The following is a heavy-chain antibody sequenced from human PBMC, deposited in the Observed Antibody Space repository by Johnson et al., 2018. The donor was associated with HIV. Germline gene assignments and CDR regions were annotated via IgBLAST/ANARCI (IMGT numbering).Heavy chain of an antibody. V-gene: IGHV3-30*04. CDR3: ASGEDYGDNYGALDI. J-gene: IGHJ3*02. Sequence: QVQLVESGGGLVKPGRSLRLSCAASGFTFSSYAMHWVRQAPGKGLEWVAGVWYDGSKRYYADSARGRFTISRDNSKNTLYLQVNGLRVEDTAVFYCASGEDYGDNYGALDIWGQGTMVTVSS. D-gene: IGHD4-23*01. CDR1: GFTFSSYA. CDR2: VWYDGSKR.